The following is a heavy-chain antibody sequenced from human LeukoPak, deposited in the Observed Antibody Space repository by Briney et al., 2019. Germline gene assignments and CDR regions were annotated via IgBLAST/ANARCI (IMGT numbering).Heavy chain of an antibody. CDR3: ARVVGNYVWGSYRPEGCFDC. CDR1: GGTFSSYA. J-gene: IGHJ4*02. D-gene: IGHD3-16*02. V-gene: IGHV1-69*13. CDR2: IIPIFGTA. Sequence: SVQLSCKASGGTFSSYAISWVRQAPGKGLEWMGGIIPIFGTANYAQKFQGRVTITADESTSTAYMELSSLRSEDTAVYYCARVVGNYVWGSYRPEGCFDCSGQGTLVTVSS.